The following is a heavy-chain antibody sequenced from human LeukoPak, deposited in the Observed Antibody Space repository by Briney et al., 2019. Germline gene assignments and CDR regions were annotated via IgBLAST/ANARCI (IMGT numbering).Heavy chain of an antibody. D-gene: IGHD3-10*01. Sequence: SEILSLTCTVSGGSISSSSYYWGWIRQPPGKGLEWIGSIYYSGNTYYNPSLKSRVTISVDTSKNQFSLKLSSVTAADTAVYFCASYKSTPLGVYYFDYWGRGTLVTVSS. CDR3: ASYKSTPLGVYYFDY. CDR1: GGSISSSSYY. V-gene: IGHV4-39*01. CDR2: IYYSGNT. J-gene: IGHJ4*02.